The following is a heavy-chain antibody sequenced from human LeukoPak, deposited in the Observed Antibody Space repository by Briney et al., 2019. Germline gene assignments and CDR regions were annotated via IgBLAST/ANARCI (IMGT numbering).Heavy chain of an antibody. D-gene: IGHD1-26*01. CDR3: ARGASGDNWFDP. CDR1: GGSISSYY. CDR2: IYTTGTT. J-gene: IGHJ5*02. V-gene: IGHV4-4*08. Sequence: PSETLSLTCTVSGGSISSYYWSWIRQPPGKGLEWIGRIYTTGTTNYNPSLKSRVTMSLDTSKNQFSLRLTSVTAADTAVYYCARGASGDNWFDPWGQGTLVTVSS.